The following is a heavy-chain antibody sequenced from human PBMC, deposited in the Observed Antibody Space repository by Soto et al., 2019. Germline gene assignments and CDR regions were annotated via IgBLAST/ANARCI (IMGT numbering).Heavy chain of an antibody. CDR2: VYPGDSDT. V-gene: IGHV5-51*01. CDR1: GYSFTRYW. J-gene: IGHJ4*02. D-gene: IGHD2-2*01. Sequence: GESLKISCKGSGYSFTRYWIGWVRQMPGKGLEWMGIVYPGDSDTRYSPSFQGQVTISADKSISTAYLQWSSLKASDTAMYYCARRATSWLFDYWGRGTAVTVSS. CDR3: ARRATSWLFDY.